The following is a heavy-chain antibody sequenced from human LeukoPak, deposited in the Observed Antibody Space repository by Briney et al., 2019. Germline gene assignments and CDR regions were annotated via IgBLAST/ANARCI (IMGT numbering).Heavy chain of an antibody. J-gene: IGHJ4*02. D-gene: IGHD3-16*01. CDR1: GFTFSSYS. CDR3: ARDPLGGKPDY. V-gene: IGHV3-21*01. Sequence: GGSLRLSCAASGFTFSSYSMNWVRQAPGKGLEWVSSISSSSSYIYYADSVKGRFTISRDNAKSSLYLQMNSLRAEDTAVYYCARDPLGGKPDYWGQGTQVTVSS. CDR2: ISSSSSYI.